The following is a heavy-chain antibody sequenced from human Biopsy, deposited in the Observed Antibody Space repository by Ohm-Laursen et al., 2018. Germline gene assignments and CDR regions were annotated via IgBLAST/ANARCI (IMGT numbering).Heavy chain of an antibody. CDR3: ARWEVGYSANDLRFDY. CDR2: MSHSGST. CDR1: GGSFSGSY. V-gene: IGHV4-34*01. J-gene: IGHJ4*02. D-gene: IGHD5-12*01. Sequence: SQTLSLTCAVYGGSFSGSYWTWIRQPPEKGLEWLGEMSHSGSTNHNPSLKSRVTISMDTSKNQFSLKLTSVTAADTAVYYCARWEVGYSANDLRFDYWGQGTLVTVSS.